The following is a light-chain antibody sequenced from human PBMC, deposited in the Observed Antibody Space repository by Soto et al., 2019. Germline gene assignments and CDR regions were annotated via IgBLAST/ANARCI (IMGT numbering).Light chain of an antibody. CDR3: QQYNNWPQT. CDR2: GAS. CDR1: QSVSSN. Sequence: EIVMTQSPATLSVSPGERATLSCRASQSVSSNLAWYQQKPGQAPRLLIYGASSRATGIPDRFSGSGSGTAFTLTISSLQSEDFAVYYCQQYNNWPQTFGQGTKVDIK. J-gene: IGKJ1*01. V-gene: IGKV3D-15*01.